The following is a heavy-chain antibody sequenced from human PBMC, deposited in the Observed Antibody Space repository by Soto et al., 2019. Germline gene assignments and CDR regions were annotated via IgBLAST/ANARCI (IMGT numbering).Heavy chain of an antibody. CDR2: ISDDGSRT. CDR3: VKGGWLDF. D-gene: IGHD3-16*01. Sequence: GSLRLSCEASGFTFSSYAMSWVRQAPGRGLEWVSFISDDGSRTYYADAVKGRFTISRDNSKYTLYLQMNSLTVEDTAVYACVKGGWLDFWGQGTLVTVS. J-gene: IGHJ5*01. CDR1: GFTFSSYA. V-gene: IGHV3-23*01.